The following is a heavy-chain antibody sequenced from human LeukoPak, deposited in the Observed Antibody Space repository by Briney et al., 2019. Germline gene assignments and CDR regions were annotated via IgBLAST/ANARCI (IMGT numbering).Heavy chain of an antibody. V-gene: IGHV1-18*01. D-gene: IGHD5-12*01. J-gene: IGHJ4*02. CDR1: GGTFNMYG. CDR2: ISAYNGNT. CDR3: ARVRDIVATHPFDY. Sequence: ASVKVSCKVSGGTFNMYGISWVRQAPGQGLEWMGWISAYNGNTNYAQKLQGRVTMTTDTSTSTAYMELRSLRSDDTAVYYCARVRDIVATHPFDYWGQGTLVTVSS.